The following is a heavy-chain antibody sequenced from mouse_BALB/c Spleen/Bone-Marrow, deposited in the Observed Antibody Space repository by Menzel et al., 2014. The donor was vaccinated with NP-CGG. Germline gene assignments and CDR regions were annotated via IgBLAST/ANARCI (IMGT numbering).Heavy chain of an antibody. CDR1: GYTFTDYN. CDR3: ARDGNYVAMDY. V-gene: IGHV1S29*02. CDR2: IYPYNGGT. D-gene: IGHD2-1*01. J-gene: IGHJ4*01. Sequence: VQLQQSGPELVKPGASVKISCKASGYTFTDYNMHWVKQTYGKSLEWIGYIYPYNGGTGYNQKFKSKATLTVDNSSSTAYMELRSLTSEDSAVYYCARDGNYVAMDYWGQGTSVTVSS.